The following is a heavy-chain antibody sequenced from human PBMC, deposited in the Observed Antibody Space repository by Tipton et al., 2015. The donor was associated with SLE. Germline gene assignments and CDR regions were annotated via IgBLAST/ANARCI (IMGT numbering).Heavy chain of an antibody. V-gene: IGHV3-53*04. Sequence: QLVQSGGGLVQPGGSLRLSCAASGFTVSINYMSWVRQAPGKGLEWVSVIYSGGSTSYADFVRGRFTISRDSLKNTVYLQMNSLRAEDTAMYFCARDSDYDFWRGHLDAFDMWGQGTMVTVSS. CDR2: IYSGGST. D-gene: IGHD3-3*01. J-gene: IGHJ3*02. CDR3: ARDSDYDFWRGHLDAFDM. CDR1: GFTVSINY.